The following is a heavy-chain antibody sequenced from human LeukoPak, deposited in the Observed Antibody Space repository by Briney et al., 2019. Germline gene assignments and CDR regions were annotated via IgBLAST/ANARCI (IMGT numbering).Heavy chain of an antibody. D-gene: IGHD5/OR15-5a*01. CDR3: AKLFSAVSTKFEY. CDR2: ISGSGDST. Sequence: GGSLRLSCAAAGSIFSSYAMSWVRQAPGKGREWVSAISGSGDSTYYADSVKGRFTISRDNSKNTLHLQMNSLRAEDTAIYYCAKLFSAVSTKFEYWGQGTQVTVSS. V-gene: IGHV3-23*01. CDR1: GSIFSSYA. J-gene: IGHJ4*02.